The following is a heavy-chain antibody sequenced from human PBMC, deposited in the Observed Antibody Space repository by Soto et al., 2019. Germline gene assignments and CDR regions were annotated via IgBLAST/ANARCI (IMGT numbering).Heavy chain of an antibody. J-gene: IGHJ4*02. D-gene: IGHD4-17*01. CDR2: INHSGST. CDR1: GGSISSSSYY. V-gene: IGHV4-39*07. CDR3: AYTTDYGDHYTYDY. Sequence: SETLSLTCTVSGGSISSSSYYWGWIRQPPGKGLEWIGRINHSGSTYYNPSLKSRVTISVDTSKNQFSLKLSSVTAADTAVYYCAYTTDYGDHYTYDYWGQGTLVTVSS.